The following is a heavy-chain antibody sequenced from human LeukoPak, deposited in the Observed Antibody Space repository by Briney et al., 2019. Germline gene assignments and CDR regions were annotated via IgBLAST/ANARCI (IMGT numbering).Heavy chain of an antibody. CDR2: ISSSGSTI. J-gene: IGHJ4*02. CDR1: GFTFSDYY. V-gene: IGHV3-11*01. CDR3: ARVRLPTRYYYDSSGYYFDY. Sequence: GGSQRLSCAASGFTFSDYYMSWIRQAPGKGLEWVSYISSSGSTIYYADSVKGRFTISRDNAKNSLYLQMNSLRAEDTAVYYCARVRLPTRYYYDSSGYYFDYWGQGTLVTVPS. D-gene: IGHD3-22*01.